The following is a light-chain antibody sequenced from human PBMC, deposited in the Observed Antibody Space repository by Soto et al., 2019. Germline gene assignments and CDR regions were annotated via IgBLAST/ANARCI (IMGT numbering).Light chain of an antibody. CDR3: SSYTITHIPVL. CDR1: SNDIGGYNY. CDR2: EVS. V-gene: IGLV2-14*01. J-gene: IGLJ2*01. Sequence: QSVLTQPASVSGSPGQSITISCTGTSNDIGGYNYVSWYQQHPGEAPKLIIYEVSNRPSGVSNRFSGSKSDNTASLTITGLQAEDEASYYCSSYTITHIPVLFGGGTQLTVL.